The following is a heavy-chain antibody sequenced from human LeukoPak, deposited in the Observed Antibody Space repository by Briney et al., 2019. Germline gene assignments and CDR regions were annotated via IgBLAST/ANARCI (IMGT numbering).Heavy chain of an antibody. V-gene: IGHV1-69*04. J-gene: IGHJ3*02. Sequence: SVKVSCKASGGTFSSYAISWVRQAPGQGLGWMGRIIPILGIANYAQKFQGRVTITADKPTSTAYMELSSLRSEDTAVYYCARGNYDFWSGYHNAFDIWGQGTMVTVSS. CDR1: GGTFSSYA. CDR3: ARGNYDFWSGYHNAFDI. CDR2: IIPILGIA. D-gene: IGHD3-3*01.